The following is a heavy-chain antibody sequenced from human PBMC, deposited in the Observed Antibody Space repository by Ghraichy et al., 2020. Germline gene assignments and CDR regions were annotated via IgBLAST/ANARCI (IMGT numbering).Heavy chain of an antibody. D-gene: IGHD5-24*01. V-gene: IGHV3-21*01. Sequence: GESLNISCAASGFTFSSYSMNWVRQAPGKGLEWVSSISSSSSYIYYADSVKGRFTISRDNAKNSLYLQMNSLRAEDTAVYYCARDRGDGYNFAGIDYWGQGTLVTVSS. CDR1: GFTFSSYS. CDR3: ARDRGDGYNFAGIDY. CDR2: ISSSSSYI. J-gene: IGHJ4*02.